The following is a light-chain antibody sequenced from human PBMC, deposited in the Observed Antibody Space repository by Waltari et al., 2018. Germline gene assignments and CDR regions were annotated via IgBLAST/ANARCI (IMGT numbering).Light chain of an antibody. V-gene: IGLV1-44*01. J-gene: IGLJ3*02. CDR3: STWDDSLNNVV. Sequence: QSVLIQPPSASGTPGQRVTISCSGSSSNIGSNVVRWYQQFPGTAPRLLISLNNERPSGVSDRFSGSKSGTSASLAISGLQSGDEADYYCSTWDDSLNNVVFGGGTKLTV. CDR2: LNN. CDR1: SSNIGSNV.